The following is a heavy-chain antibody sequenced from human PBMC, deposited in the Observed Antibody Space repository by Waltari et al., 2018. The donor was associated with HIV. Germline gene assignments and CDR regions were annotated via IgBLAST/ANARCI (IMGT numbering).Heavy chain of an antibody. CDR2: IYWDDDK. D-gene: IGHD2-15*01. V-gene: IGHV2-5*02. CDR3: AHAGGDKGYCSGGSCYDYVDY. J-gene: IGHJ4*02. CDR1: GFSLSTSGVG. Sequence: QITLKESGPTLVKPTQTLTLTCTSSGFSLSTSGVGVGWIRQPQGKALEWLALIYWDDDKRYSPSLKSRLTITKDTSKNQVVLTMTNMDPVDTATYYCAHAGGDKGYCSGGSCYDYVDYWGQGTLVTVSS.